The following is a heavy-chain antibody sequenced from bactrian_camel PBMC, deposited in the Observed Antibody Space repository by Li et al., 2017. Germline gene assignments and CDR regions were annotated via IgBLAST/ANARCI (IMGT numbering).Heavy chain of an antibody. D-gene: IGHD6*01. CDR3: AADQLYGTCRDVLDFPA. CDR2: IEDNGGT. CDR1: GSIYDTMC. Sequence: HVQLVESGGGSVQAGGSLRLSCAFSGSIYDTMCMGWFRQAPGKEREGVATIEDNGGTSYADSVKGRFIITRDKGKDLVYLQMNGLQPEDTGMYYCAADQLYGTCRDVLDFPARGQGTQVTVS. J-gene: IGHJ4*01. V-gene: IGHV3S53*01.